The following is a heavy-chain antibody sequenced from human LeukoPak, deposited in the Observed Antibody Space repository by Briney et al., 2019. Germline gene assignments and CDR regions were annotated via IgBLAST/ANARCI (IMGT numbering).Heavy chain of an antibody. J-gene: IGHJ6*02. D-gene: IGHD5-18*01. CDR1: GFTVSSNY. CDR3: ARAESGYSYGYIYYYGMDV. CDR2: IYSGGST. Sequence: GGSLRLSCAASGFTVSSNYMSWVRQAPGKGLEWVSVIYSGGSTYYADSVKGRFTISRDNSKNTLYLQMNSLRAEDTAVYYCARAESGYSYGYIYYYGMDVWGLGTTVTVSS. V-gene: IGHV3-53*01.